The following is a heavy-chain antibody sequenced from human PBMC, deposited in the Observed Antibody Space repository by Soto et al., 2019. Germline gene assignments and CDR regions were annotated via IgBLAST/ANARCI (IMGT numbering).Heavy chain of an antibody. CDR2: IYYSGST. J-gene: IGHJ5*02. Sequence: SETLSLTCTVSGGSISSGGYYWSWIRQHPGKGLEWIGYIYYSGSTYYNPSLKSRVTISVDTSKNQFSLKLSSVTAADTAVYYCARLVLHDFWSGYHRGGFDPWGQGTLVTVSS. D-gene: IGHD3-3*01. CDR3: ARLVLHDFWSGYHRGGFDP. V-gene: IGHV4-31*03. CDR1: GGSISSGGYY.